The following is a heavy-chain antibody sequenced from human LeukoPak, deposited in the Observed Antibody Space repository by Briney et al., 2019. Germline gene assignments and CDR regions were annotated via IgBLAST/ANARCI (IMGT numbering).Heavy chain of an antibody. D-gene: IGHD1-14*01. Sequence: SGGSLRLSCAAPGFTFSSYGMHWVRQAPGKGLEWVAVIWYDGSNKYYTDSVKGRFTISRDNSKNTLYLQMNSLRAEDTAVYYCARDPDRSTYGMDVWGQGTTVTVSS. CDR1: GFTFSSYG. V-gene: IGHV3-33*01. J-gene: IGHJ6*02. CDR2: IWYDGSNK. CDR3: ARDPDRSTYGMDV.